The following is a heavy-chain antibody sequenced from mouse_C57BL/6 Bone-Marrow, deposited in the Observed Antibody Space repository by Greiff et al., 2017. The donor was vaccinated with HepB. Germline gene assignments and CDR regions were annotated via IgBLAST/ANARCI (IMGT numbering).Heavy chain of an antibody. J-gene: IGHJ1*03. CDR1: GFTFSSYA. CDR2: ISDGGSYT. D-gene: IGHD1-1*01. CDR3: ARDNYGSRRYFDV. V-gene: IGHV5-4*01. Sequence: EVQRVESGGGLVKPGGSLKLSCAASGFTFSSYAMSWVRQTPEKRLEGVATISDGGSYTYYPDNVKGRFTISRDNAKNNLYLQMSHLKSEDTAMYYCARDNYGSRRYFDVWGTGTTVTVSS.